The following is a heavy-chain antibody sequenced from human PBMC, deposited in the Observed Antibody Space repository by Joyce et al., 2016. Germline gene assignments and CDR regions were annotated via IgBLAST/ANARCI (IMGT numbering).Heavy chain of an antibody. CDR3: ARRSTDYDFWSGYYPENWFDP. D-gene: IGHD3-3*01. CDR1: GFIFSSYS. V-gene: IGHV3-21*01. J-gene: IGHJ5*02. Sequence: EVQLVESGGGLVKPGGSLKLSCAASGFIFSSYSMNWVRQAPGKGLEWFSSIRSSSSYIYYADSVKGRFTISRDNAKNSLYLQMNSLRAEDTAVYYCARRSTDYDFWSGYYPENWFDPWGQGTLVTVSS. CDR2: IRSSSSYI.